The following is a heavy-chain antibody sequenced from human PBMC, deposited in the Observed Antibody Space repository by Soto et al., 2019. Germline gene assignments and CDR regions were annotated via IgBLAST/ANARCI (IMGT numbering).Heavy chain of an antibody. Sequence: GGSLRLSCAASGFAFSTFSMHWVRQAPGKGLEWVSSIGTRGDIYYADSVKGRFTVSRDNAKNSLSLQMNSLRAEDTGVYYCAREETAWPLAYGLDVWGQGTTVTVSS. CDR3: AREETAWPLAYGLDV. CDR1: GFAFSTFS. D-gene: IGHD2-21*02. V-gene: IGHV3-21*01. CDR2: IGTRGDI. J-gene: IGHJ6*02.